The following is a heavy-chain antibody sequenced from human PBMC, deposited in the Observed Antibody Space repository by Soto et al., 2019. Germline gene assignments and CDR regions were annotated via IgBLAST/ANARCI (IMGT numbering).Heavy chain of an antibody. D-gene: IGHD2-15*01. CDR1: GFTFSNYW. Sequence: GGSLRLSCAASGFTFSNYWMTWVRQAPGKGLEWVANIKHDGSEKYYVDSVKGRFTISRDNAKNSLYLQMSSLRVEDTAVYYCARDYLYCSGGRCYPNYWGQGTLVPVSS. CDR2: IKHDGSEK. V-gene: IGHV3-7*01. CDR3: ARDYLYCSGGRCYPNY. J-gene: IGHJ4*02.